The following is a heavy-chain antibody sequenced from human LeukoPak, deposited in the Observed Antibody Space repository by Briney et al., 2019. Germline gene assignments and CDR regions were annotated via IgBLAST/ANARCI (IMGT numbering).Heavy chain of an antibody. CDR2: INHSGST. Sequence: SETLSLTCAVYGGSFSGYYWSWIRQPPGKGLEWIGEINHSGSTNYNPSLKSRVTISVDTSKNQFSLKLSSVTAADTAVYYCARLKTTAPGEMATAMAAPRYFDYWGQGTLVTVSS. CDR3: ARLKTTAPGEMATAMAAPRYFDY. V-gene: IGHV4-34*01. D-gene: IGHD5-24*01. CDR1: GGSFSGYY. J-gene: IGHJ4*02.